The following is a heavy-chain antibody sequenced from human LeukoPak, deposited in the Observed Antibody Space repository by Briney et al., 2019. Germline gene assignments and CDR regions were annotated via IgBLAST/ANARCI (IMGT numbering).Heavy chain of an antibody. CDR2: IYHSGNT. CDR3: ASTRRAAVAGRFDS. V-gene: IGHV4-4*09. Sequence: SEALSLTCNVSGASMSSNYWSWIRQPPGKGLEWIGYIYHSGNTNYSPSLESRVTMSVDESKNQFSLRVHFVSAADTAVYYCASTRRAAVAGRFDSWGQGTLVTVSS. D-gene: IGHD6-19*01. J-gene: IGHJ4*02. CDR1: GASMSSNY.